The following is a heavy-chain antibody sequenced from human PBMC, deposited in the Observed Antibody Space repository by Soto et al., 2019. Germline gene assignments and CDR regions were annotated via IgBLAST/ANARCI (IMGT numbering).Heavy chain of an antibody. CDR2: SYDGGGT. D-gene: IGHD1-7*01. CDR1: GGSIGGFS. J-gene: IGHJ4*02. V-gene: IGHV4-59*08. Sequence: SETLSLTCTVSGGSIGGFSWSWIRQSPGRGLEWLGNSYDGGGTVCDPSLKSRLSMSLDRSKSLFSLNLTSVTAADTAVYYCARHKPMDNWNYDYWGPGTLVTVSS. CDR3: ARHKPMDNWNYDY.